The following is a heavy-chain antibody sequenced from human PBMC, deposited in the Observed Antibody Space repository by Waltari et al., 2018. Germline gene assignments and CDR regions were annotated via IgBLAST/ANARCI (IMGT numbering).Heavy chain of an antibody. CDR3: VGGRGWLPDY. D-gene: IGHD6-19*01. V-gene: IGHV3-7*01. Sequence: EVQLVESGVGLVPPGGSLRLSCAAAGFSISNYWMTWVRQAAGRGLEWVAIIRQDGGEKKYVDSVKGRFTISRDNTNNSVFLQMNSLTAEDTAVYYCVGGRGWLPDYWGQGILVTVSS. CDR1: GFSISNYW. CDR2: IRQDGGEK. J-gene: IGHJ4*02.